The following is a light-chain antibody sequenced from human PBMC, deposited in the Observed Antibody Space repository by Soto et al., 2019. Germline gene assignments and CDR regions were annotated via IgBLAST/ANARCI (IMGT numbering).Light chain of an antibody. V-gene: IGKV3-15*01. CDR2: GAS. CDR1: QSVNSR. J-gene: IGKJ1*01. Sequence: EIMLTQSPGTLSLSPGERATLSCRASQSVNSRRLAWYQQKPGQAPRFLIYGASNRATGIPARFSGSGSGTEFTLTISSLQSEDFAVYYCQQYNNWPRTFGQGTKVDI. CDR3: QQYNNWPRT.